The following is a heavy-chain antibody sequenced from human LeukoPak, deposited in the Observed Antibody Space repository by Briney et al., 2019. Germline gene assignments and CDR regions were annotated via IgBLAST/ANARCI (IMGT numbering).Heavy chain of an antibody. V-gene: IGHV3-7*03. Sequence: GGSLRLXCAASGFSFINYWVSWVRQAPGKGLEWVANRKVDGSEKYYVDSVKGRFTISRDNAKNSLYPQMHSLRADDTAVYYCARDLGTWFDPWGQGTLVTVSS. CDR3: ARDLGTWFDP. D-gene: IGHD3/OR15-3a*01. CDR2: RKVDGSEK. J-gene: IGHJ5*02. CDR1: GFSFINYW.